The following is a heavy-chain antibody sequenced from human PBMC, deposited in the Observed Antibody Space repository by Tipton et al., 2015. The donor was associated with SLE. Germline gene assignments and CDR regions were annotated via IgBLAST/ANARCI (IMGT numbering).Heavy chain of an antibody. Sequence: TLSLTCTVSGDSISNNNYYWGWIRQPPGKGLEWIGNINYSGTTYCNPSLKTRVTLSVDTSKVQFSLRLTSVTAADTAVYYCARAIGANFFNFWGRGTLVTVSS. J-gene: IGHJ4*02. D-gene: IGHD3-16*01. CDR2: INYSGTT. CDR1: GDSISNNNYY. V-gene: IGHV4-39*07. CDR3: ARAIGANFFNF.